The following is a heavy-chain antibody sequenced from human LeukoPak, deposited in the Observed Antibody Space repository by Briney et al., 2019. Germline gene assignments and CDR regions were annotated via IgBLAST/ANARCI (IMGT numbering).Heavy chain of an antibody. Sequence: PGGSLRLSCAASGFTVTNYAMYWVRQAPGKGLEWVSAISGRDDSTYYADSVKGRFTISRDPSKNTLFLQMNSLRAEDTAVYYCAKWGDYDILTGYYDPDYWGQGTLVTVSS. CDR1: GFTVTNYA. J-gene: IGHJ4*02. CDR3: AKWGDYDILTGYYDPDY. CDR2: ISGRDDST. D-gene: IGHD3-9*01. V-gene: IGHV3-23*01.